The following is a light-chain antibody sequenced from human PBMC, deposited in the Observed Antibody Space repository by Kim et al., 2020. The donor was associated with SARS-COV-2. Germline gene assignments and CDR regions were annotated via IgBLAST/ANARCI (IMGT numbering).Light chain of an antibody. CDR2: GAS. V-gene: IGKV3-20*01. Sequence: SPGERATLSCRASQSVSSSYLAWYQQKPGQAPRLLIYGASSRATGIPDRFSGSGSGTDFTLTISRLEPEDFAVSYCQQYGSSPLTFGGGTKVDIK. CDR3: QQYGSSPLT. CDR1: QSVSSSY. J-gene: IGKJ4*01.